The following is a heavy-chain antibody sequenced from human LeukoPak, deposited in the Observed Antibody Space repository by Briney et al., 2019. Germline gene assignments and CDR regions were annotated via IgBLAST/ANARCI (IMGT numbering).Heavy chain of an antibody. Sequence: GGSLRLSCAASGFTFSSYSMNRVRQAPGKGLEWVSSISSSSSYIYYADSVKGRFTISRDNAKNSLYLQMNSLRAEDTAVYYCAREWDGYNPSWGQGTLVTVSS. J-gene: IGHJ5*02. CDR3: AREWDGYNPS. CDR1: GFTFSSYS. D-gene: IGHD5-24*01. V-gene: IGHV3-21*01. CDR2: ISSSSSYI.